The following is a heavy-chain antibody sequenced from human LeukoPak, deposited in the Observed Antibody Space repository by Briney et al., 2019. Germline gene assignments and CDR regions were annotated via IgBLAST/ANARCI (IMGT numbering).Heavy chain of an antibody. CDR1: GFTFSSYS. CDR3: ARGDYCSSTSCYPHVFDY. V-gene: IGHV3-21*01. CDR2: ISSGSSYI. D-gene: IGHD2-2*01. Sequence: GGSLRLSCAASGFTFSSYSMNWVRQAPGKGLEWVSSISSGSSYIYYADSVKGRFTISRDNAKNSLYLQMNSLRAEDTAVYYCARGDYCSSTSCYPHVFDYWGQGTLVTVSS. J-gene: IGHJ4*02.